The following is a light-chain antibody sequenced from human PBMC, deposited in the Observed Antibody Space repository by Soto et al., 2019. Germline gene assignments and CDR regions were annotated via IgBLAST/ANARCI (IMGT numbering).Light chain of an antibody. CDR3: QQYNSYSRYT. CDR1: QTISNW. J-gene: IGKJ2*01. CDR2: DAS. Sequence: DIQMTQSPSTLSASVGDRVTITCRASQTISNWLAWYQQKPGKAPKVLIYDASSLETGVPSRFTGSGSGTEFTLTISSLQPDDFATYYCQQYNSYSRYTFGQGTKLEIK. V-gene: IGKV1-5*01.